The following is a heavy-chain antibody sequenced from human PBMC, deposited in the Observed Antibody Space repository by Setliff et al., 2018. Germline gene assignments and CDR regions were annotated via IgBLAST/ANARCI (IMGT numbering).Heavy chain of an antibody. J-gene: IGHJ4*02. Sequence: PSETLSLTCTVSGGYISTGSYYCYWIRQAAGKGLEWIGRIYISGSTYYNPSLKSRVSISVDTSKNQFSLKLSSVTAADTAVYYCARESRYYYDNLGTLDYRGQGTLVTVSS. CDR3: ARESRYYYDNLGTLDY. V-gene: IGHV4-61*02. CDR1: GGYISTGSYY. CDR2: IYISGST. D-gene: IGHD3-22*01.